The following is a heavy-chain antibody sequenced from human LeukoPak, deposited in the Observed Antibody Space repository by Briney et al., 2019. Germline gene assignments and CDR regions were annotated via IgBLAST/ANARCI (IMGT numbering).Heavy chain of an antibody. CDR2: IYYSGST. V-gene: IGHV4-39*07. CDR1: GGSISGSSYY. D-gene: IGHD2-2*01. J-gene: IGHJ5*02. Sequence: KPSETLSLTCTVSGGSISGSSYYWGWIRQPPGKGLEWIGSIYYSGSTYYNPSLKSRVTISVDTSKNQFSLKLSSVTAADTAVYYCARGGDIVVVPADNWFDPWGQGTLVTVSS. CDR3: ARGGDIVVVPADNWFDP.